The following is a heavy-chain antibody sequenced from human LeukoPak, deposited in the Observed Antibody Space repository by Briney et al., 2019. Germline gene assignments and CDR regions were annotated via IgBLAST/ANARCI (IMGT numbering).Heavy chain of an antibody. J-gene: IGHJ4*02. CDR1: GFTFSSYS. CDR2: ITSSQSHV. CDR3: ARMKSSGYILSY. V-gene: IGHV3-21*01. D-gene: IGHD3-22*01. Sequence: GGSLRLSCAASGFTFSSYSMNWVRQAPGKGLEWVSAITSSQSHVWYADSVKGRFTISRDNAKNTLYLQMNSLRAEDTAVYYCARMKSSGYILSYWGQGTLVTVSS.